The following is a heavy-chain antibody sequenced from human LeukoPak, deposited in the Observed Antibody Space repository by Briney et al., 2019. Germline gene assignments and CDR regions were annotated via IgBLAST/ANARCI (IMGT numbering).Heavy chain of an antibody. Sequence: ASETLSLTCTVSGGSISSYYWSWIRQPPGKGLEWIGYIYYSGSTNYNPSLKSRVTISVDTSKNQFSLKLSSVTAADTAVYYCASTSYSSSWYRNWYFDLWGRGTLVTVSS. V-gene: IGHV4-59*08. CDR3: ASTSYSSSWYRNWYFDL. CDR1: GGSISSYY. CDR2: IYYSGST. J-gene: IGHJ2*01. D-gene: IGHD6-13*01.